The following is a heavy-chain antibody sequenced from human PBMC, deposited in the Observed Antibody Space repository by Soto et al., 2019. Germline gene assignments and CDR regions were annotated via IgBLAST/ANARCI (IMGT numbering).Heavy chain of an antibody. CDR2: ISEDGKKK. V-gene: IGHV3-30*18. D-gene: IGHD4-17*01. CDR3: VKSAHPATVTLYYFDY. CDR1: GFNFNVYA. J-gene: IGHJ4*02. Sequence: QVQLVESGGGVVQPGRSLRLSCTASGFNFNVYAIHWVRQAPGKGLEWVTLISEDGKKKYFAESVKGRFTVSRDNSKNTVFLHMSSLKPEDTAVYYCVKSAHPATVTLYYFDYWGQGSLVTVSS.